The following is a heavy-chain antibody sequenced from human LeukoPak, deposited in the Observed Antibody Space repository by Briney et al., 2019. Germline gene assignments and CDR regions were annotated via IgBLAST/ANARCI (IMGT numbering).Heavy chain of an antibody. J-gene: IGHJ6*03. Sequence: PGGSLRLSCAASTFAFSNYGMHWVRQAPGKGLEWVAFIQYDGRNKYYADSVKGRFTISRDNSKNRLYLQMNSLRAKDTAVFYCAKDGDILAPGIYWYMDVWGRGTTVTVSS. CDR2: IQYDGRNK. D-gene: IGHD2-21*01. CDR1: TFAFSNYG. CDR3: AKDGDILAPGIYWYMDV. V-gene: IGHV3-30*02.